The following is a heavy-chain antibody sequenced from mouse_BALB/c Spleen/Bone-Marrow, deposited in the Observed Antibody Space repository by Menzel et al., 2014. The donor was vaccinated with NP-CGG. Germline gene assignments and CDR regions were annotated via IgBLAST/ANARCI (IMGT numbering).Heavy chain of an antibody. CDR1: GFTFSNYW. J-gene: IGHJ2*01. V-gene: IGHV6-6*02. D-gene: IGHD1-1*01. CDR2: IRLKSNNYAT. Sequence: EVKLVESGGGLVQPGGSMKLSCVASGFTFSNYWMNWVRQSPEKGLEWVAEIRLKSNNYATNYAESVKGRFTISRDDSKSSVYLQMNNIRAENTGVYNCTRRGLRKYYFDYWGQGTTLTVSS. CDR3: TRRGLRKYYFDY.